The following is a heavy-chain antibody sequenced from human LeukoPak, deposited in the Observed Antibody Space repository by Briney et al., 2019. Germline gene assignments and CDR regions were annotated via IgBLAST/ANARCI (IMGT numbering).Heavy chain of an antibody. CDR2: INHSGST. Sequence: PSETLSLTCAVYGGSFSGYYWSWIRQPPGKGLEWIGEINHSGSTNYNPSLKSRVTISVDTSKNQFSLKLSSVTAADTAVYYCATYSSSLYVDYWGQGTLVTVSS. D-gene: IGHD6-13*01. V-gene: IGHV4-34*01. J-gene: IGHJ4*02. CDR1: GGSFSGYY. CDR3: ATYSSSLYVDY.